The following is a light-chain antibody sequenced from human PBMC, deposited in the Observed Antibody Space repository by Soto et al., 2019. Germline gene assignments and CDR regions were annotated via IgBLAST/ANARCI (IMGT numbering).Light chain of an antibody. Sequence: EIVLTQSPATRSLSPGERATLSGSASQSVSSYFPWYPQKHGQAPMLLIYDAANRTTGIPARFSGSGSGTILTLTIGMLEPEEFGEYYLQRGSNESTWKFGQRTK. CDR2: DAA. CDR3: QRGSNESTWK. CDR1: QSVSSY. V-gene: IGKV3-11*01. J-gene: IGKJ1*01.